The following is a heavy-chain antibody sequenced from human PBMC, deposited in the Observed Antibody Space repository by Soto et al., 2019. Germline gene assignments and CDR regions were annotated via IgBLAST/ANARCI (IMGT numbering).Heavy chain of an antibody. D-gene: IGHD2-2*01. CDR3: ARPRYCSSTSCSFDY. CDR1: GGSISSSSYY. Sequence: QLQLQESGPGLVKPSETLSLTCTVSGGSISSSSYYWGWIRQPPGKGLEWIGSIYYSGSTYYNPSLKSRVTISVDTSKNQFSLKLSSVTAADTAVYYCARPRYCSSTSCSFDYWGQGTLVTVSS. CDR2: IYYSGST. V-gene: IGHV4-39*01. J-gene: IGHJ4*02.